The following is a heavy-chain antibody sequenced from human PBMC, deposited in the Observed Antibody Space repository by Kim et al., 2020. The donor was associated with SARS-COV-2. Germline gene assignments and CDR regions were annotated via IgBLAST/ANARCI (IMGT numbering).Heavy chain of an antibody. CDR2: INPSGGST. CDR3: ARRWLDMIVEWADAFDI. CDR1: GYTFTSYY. J-gene: IGHJ3*02. V-gene: IGHV1-46*01. Sequence: ASVKVSCKASGYTFTSYYMHWVRQAPGQGLEWMGIINPSGGSTSYAQKFQGRVTMTRDTSTSTVYMELSSLRSEETAVYYCARRWLDMIVEWADAFDIWGQGTMVTVSS. D-gene: IGHD3-22*01.